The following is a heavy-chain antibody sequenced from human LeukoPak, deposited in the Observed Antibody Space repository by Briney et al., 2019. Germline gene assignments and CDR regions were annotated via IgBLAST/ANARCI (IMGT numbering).Heavy chain of an antibody. CDR1: GITFSSSW. CDR3: ARPIVATNLDY. Sequence: SGGSLRLSCAASGITFSSSWMSWVRQAPGKGLEWVANIKQDGSEKYYVDSVKGRFTISRDNAKNSLYLQMNSLRAEDTAVYYCARPIVATNLDYWGQGTLVTVSS. D-gene: IGHD5-12*01. J-gene: IGHJ4*02. CDR2: IKQDGSEK. V-gene: IGHV3-7*05.